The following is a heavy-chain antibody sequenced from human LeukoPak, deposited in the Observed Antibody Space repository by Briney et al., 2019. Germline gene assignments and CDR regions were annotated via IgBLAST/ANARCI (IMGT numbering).Heavy chain of an antibody. J-gene: IGHJ4*01. V-gene: IGHV4-39*01. Sequence: SETRSPTCSVSGGSISSSSYYWGWIRQPPGKGLEWIGSVKYSGSTNYNPSLKSRVTISVDTSKNQFSLNLSSVTAADTAVYYCARGLYGDPNYWGHGDLFTVSS. CDR1: GGSISSSSYY. CDR3: ARGLYGDPNY. D-gene: IGHD4/OR15-4a*01. CDR2: VKYSGST.